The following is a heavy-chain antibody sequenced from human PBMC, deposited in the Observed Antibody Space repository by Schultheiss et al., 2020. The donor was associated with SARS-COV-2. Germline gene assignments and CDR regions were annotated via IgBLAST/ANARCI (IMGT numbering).Heavy chain of an antibody. CDR1: GGSISSYY. V-gene: IGHV4-59*01. J-gene: IGHJ6*02. D-gene: IGHD3-10*01. CDR2: IYYSGST. Sequence: SETLSLTCTVSGGSISSYYWSWIRQPPGKGLEWIGYIYYSGSTNYNPSLKSRVTISVDTSKNQFSLKLSSVTAADTAVYYCARDSHGSGSLPPLYYYGMDVWGQVTTVT. CDR3: ARDSHGSGSLPPLYYYGMDV.